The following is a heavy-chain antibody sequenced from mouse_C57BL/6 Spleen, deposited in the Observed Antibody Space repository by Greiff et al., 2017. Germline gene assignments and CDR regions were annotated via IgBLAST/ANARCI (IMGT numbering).Heavy chain of an antibody. Sequence: EVHLVESGGGLVQPGGSMKLSCAASGFTFSDAWMDWVRQSPEKGLEWVAEIRNKANNHATYYAESVKGRFTISRDDSKSSVYLQMNSLRAEDTGIYYCTRLYSNFLYAMDYWGQGTSVTVSS. J-gene: IGHJ4*01. V-gene: IGHV6-6*01. CDR2: IRNKANNHAT. CDR1: GFTFSDAW. CDR3: TRLYSNFLYAMDY. D-gene: IGHD2-5*01.